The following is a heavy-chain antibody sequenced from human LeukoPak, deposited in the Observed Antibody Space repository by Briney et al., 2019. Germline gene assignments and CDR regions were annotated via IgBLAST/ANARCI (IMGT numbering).Heavy chain of an antibody. CDR2: ISGSGGST. CDR1: GFTFSSYA. CDR3: AKDRLVVPAAATYFDY. V-gene: IGHV3-23*01. J-gene: IGHJ4*02. D-gene: IGHD2-2*01. Sequence: GGSLRLSCAASGFTFSSYAMSWVRLAPGKGLEWVSAISGSGGSTYYADSVKGRFTISRDNSKNTLYLQMNSLRAEDTAVYYCAKDRLVVPAAATYFDYWGQGTLVTVSS.